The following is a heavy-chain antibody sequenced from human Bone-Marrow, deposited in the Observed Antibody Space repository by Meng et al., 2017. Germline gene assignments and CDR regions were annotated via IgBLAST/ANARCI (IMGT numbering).Heavy chain of an antibody. V-gene: IGHV3-15*01. CDR2: IKSKTDGETA. J-gene: IGHJ4*02. Sequence: QLVEFGGDLVEPWGSLRLSWAGSGFTFSNAWMSWVRQAPGKGLEWVGRIKSKTDGETADYAAPVKGRFTISRDDSQNTLYLQMNSLKTEDTGVYYCNWNDFGDYWGQGALVTVSS. CDR1: GFTFSNAW. D-gene: IGHD1-1*01. CDR3: NWNDFGDY.